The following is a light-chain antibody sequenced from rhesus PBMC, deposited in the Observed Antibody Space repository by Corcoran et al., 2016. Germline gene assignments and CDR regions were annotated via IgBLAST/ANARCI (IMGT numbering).Light chain of an antibody. CDR1: QSLLHSDGRTY. J-gene: IGKJ4*01. V-gene: IGKV2-73*01. CDR2: RVS. Sequence: DIVMTQTPPSLPVTPGEPASISCRSSQSLLHSDGRTYLYWYLQKPGQPPRLLIYRVSNRFSGVPDRFSGSGSGTDFTLKSSRVEAEDVGVYYGMQALQTPLTFGGGTKVELK. CDR3: MQALQTPLT.